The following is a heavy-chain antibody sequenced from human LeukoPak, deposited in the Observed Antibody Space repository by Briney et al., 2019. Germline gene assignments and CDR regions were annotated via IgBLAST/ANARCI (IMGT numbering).Heavy chain of an antibody. Sequence: GASVKVSCKASGGTFSSYAISWVRQAPGQGLEWMGRFIPILGIANYAQKFQGRVTITADKSTSTAYMELSSLRSEDTAVYYCARDHIGLRGVIILPENWFDPWGQGTLVTVSS. J-gene: IGHJ5*02. CDR2: FIPILGIA. CDR1: GGTFSSYA. CDR3: ARDHIGLRGVIILPENWFDP. D-gene: IGHD3-10*01. V-gene: IGHV1-69*04.